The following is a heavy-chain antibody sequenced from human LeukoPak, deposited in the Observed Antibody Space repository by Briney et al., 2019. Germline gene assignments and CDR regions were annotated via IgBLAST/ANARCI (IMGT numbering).Heavy chain of an antibody. J-gene: IGHJ4*02. CDR2: IFYSGAA. CDR3: ARRSYSNPTFDY. V-gene: IGHV4-39*01. CDR1: GGSISSSDYY. D-gene: IGHD4-11*01. Sequence: SETLSLTCTVSGGSISSSDYYWGWVRQPPGKGLEWIGSIFYSGAAHCNPSLKSRVTISVDTSNNQFSLMLSSVTAADTAVYYCARRSYSNPTFDYWGQGTLVTVSS.